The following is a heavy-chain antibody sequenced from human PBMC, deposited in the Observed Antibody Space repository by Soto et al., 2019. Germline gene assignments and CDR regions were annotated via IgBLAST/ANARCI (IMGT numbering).Heavy chain of an antibody. J-gene: IGHJ6*02. V-gene: IGHV3-30*18. CDR1: GLTFGSHG. Sequence: QVQLVESGGGLVQPGGSLRLTWVASGLTFGSHGMHWVRQAPGKGLEWVAVISYDETNEHYVDSVKGRFTISRDNSKSILYLQMNILIAEDTAVYECAKDLRTTISDYGMDVWGQGTTVTVSS. CDR3: AKDLRTTISDYGMDV. CDR2: ISYDETNE.